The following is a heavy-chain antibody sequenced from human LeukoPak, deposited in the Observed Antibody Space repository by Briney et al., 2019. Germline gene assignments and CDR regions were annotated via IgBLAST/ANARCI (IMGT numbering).Heavy chain of an antibody. Sequence: PSETLSLTCTVSGYSISSGYYWGWIRQPPGTGLEWIGSIYHSGSTYYNPSLKSRVTISVDTSKNQFSLKLSSVTAADTAVYYCARSVGAYYYYYMDVWGKGTTVTVSS. CDR1: GYSISSGYY. V-gene: IGHV4-38-2*02. CDR2: IYHSGST. J-gene: IGHJ6*03. CDR3: ARSVGAYYYYYMDV. D-gene: IGHD1-26*01.